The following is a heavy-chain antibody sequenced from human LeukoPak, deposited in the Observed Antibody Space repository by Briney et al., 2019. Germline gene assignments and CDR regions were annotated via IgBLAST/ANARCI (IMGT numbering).Heavy chain of an antibody. D-gene: IGHD4-17*01. CDR1: GFTFSSYS. CDR3: ARGGDLRIYYFDY. Sequence: GGSLRLSCAASGFTFSSYSMNWVRQAPGKGLEWVSSISSSSSYIYYADSVKGRFTISRDNAKNSLYLQMNSLRAEDTAVYYCARGGDLRIYYFDYWGQGTLVTVSS. CDR2: ISSSSSYI. J-gene: IGHJ4*02. V-gene: IGHV3-21*01.